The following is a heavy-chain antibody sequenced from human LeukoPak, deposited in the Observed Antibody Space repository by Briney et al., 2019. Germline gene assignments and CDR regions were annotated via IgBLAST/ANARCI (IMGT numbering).Heavy chain of an antibody. J-gene: IGHJ4*02. CDR1: GFPLSRSA. CDR2: ISGSGSGGST. V-gene: IGHV3-23*01. CDR3: ARDRGSYLLDY. Sequence: GGSLRLSCAASGFPLSRSAMSWVRQAPGKGLEWVSNISGSGSGGSTYYADSVKGRFTISRDNSKNTLYLQMNSLRAEDTAVYYCARDRGSYLLDYWGQGTLVTVSS. D-gene: IGHD1-26*01.